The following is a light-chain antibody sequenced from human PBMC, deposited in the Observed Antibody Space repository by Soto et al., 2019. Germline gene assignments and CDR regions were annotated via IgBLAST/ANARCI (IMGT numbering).Light chain of an antibody. CDR1: SSNIGAGYD. CDR2: VND. V-gene: IGLV1-40*01. CDR3: HSYDSSLSGSV. J-gene: IGLJ2*01. Sequence: QSVLTQPPSVSGAPGQRVTISCTGSSSNIGAGYDVHWYQQLPGTAPKLLIYVNDNRPSGVPDRFSGSTSGTSASLAITGLQAEDEADYYCHSYDSSLSGSVFGGGTKLTVL.